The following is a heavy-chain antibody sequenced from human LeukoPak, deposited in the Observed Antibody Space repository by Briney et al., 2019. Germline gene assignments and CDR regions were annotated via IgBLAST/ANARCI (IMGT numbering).Heavy chain of an antibody. J-gene: IGHJ4*02. CDR2: IYYSGST. CDR3: ARSPAGIQLWLYYFDY. CDR1: GGSISSYY. D-gene: IGHD5-18*01. Sequence: SETLSLTCTVSGGSISSYYRSWIRQPPGKGLEWIGYIYYSGSTNYNPSLKSRVTISVDTSKNQFSLKLSSVTAADTAVYYCARSPAGIQLWLYYFDYWGQGTLVTVSS. V-gene: IGHV4-59*01.